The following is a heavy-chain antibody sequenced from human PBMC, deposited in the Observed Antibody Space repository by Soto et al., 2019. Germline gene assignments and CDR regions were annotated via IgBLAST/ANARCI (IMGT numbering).Heavy chain of an antibody. CDR1: RFTFGSYW. Sequence: EVLLVESGGGLVQPGGSLTLSCAASRFTFGSYWMNWVRQAPGKGLEWVANIKGDGSEKYYVDSVEGRFTISRDNTKNSLVLQMNSLRVEDTAVYYCAAGFPPDFWGQGTLVTVSS. V-gene: IGHV3-7*01. CDR3: AAGFPPDF. J-gene: IGHJ4*02. D-gene: IGHD3-10*01. CDR2: IKGDGSEK.